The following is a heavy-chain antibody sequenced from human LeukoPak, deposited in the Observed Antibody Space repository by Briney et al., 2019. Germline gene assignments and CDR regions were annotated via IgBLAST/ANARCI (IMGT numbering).Heavy chain of an antibody. CDR1: GGTFSSYA. D-gene: IGHD3-10*01. CDR3: ATGGSGRLYAEYFQH. CDR2: IIPIFGTA. V-gene: IGHV1-69*06. J-gene: IGHJ1*01. Sequence: GASVKVSCKASGGTFSSYAISWVRQAPGQGLEWMGGIIPIFGTASYAQKFQGRVTITADKSTSTAYMELSSLRSEDTAVYYCATGGSGRLYAEYFQHWGQGTLVTVSS.